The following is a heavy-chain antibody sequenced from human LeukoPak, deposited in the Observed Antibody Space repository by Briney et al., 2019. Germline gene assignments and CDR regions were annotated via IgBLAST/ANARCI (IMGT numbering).Heavy chain of an antibody. Sequence: GGSLRLSCAASGFTFSSYAVSWVRQAPGTGLEWVSTISGSGGSTYYADSVKGRFTISRDNSKDTLYLQMNSLRAEDTAVYYCAREAVAVYYFDYWGQGTLVTVSS. CDR1: GFTFSSYA. CDR2: ISGSGGST. D-gene: IGHD6-19*01. V-gene: IGHV3-23*01. J-gene: IGHJ4*02. CDR3: AREAVAVYYFDY.